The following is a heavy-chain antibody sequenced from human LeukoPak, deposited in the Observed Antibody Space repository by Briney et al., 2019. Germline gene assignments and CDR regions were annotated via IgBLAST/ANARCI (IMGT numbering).Heavy chain of an antibody. V-gene: IGHV3-30*18. CDR1: GFXFGSYG. Sequence: PGRSLRLSCAASGFXFGSYGMHWVRQAPGKGLEWVAVISYDGSNKYYADSVKGRFTISRDNSKNTLYLQMDSLRAEDTAVYYCAKDSHYDYVWGSYRYSPDRFDYWGQGTLVTVSS. CDR3: AKDSHYDYVWGSYRYSPDRFDY. D-gene: IGHD3-16*02. CDR2: ISYDGSNK. J-gene: IGHJ4*02.